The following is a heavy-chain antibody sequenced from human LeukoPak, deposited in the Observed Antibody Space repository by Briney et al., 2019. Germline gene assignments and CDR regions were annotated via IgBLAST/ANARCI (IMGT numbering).Heavy chain of an antibody. Sequence: SETLSLTCTVSGGSISSYYWTWIRQPPGRGLEWIGFIYDSGSTYYNPSLKSRVPISLDPSKNQFSLKMSSVTAADTAVYYCARKPSGSSRYDYWGQGTLVTVSS. V-gene: IGHV4-59*01. CDR3: ARKPSGSSRYDY. J-gene: IGHJ4*02. CDR2: IYDSGST. D-gene: IGHD6-25*01. CDR1: GGSISSYY.